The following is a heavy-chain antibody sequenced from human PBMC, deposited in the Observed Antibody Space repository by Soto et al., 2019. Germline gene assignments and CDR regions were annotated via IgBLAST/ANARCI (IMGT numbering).Heavy chain of an antibody. CDR2: ISPDGGRT. CDR1: GYTFTTYY. J-gene: IGHJ4*02. Sequence: ASVKVSCKASGYTFTTYYMHWVRQAPGQGLEWMGIISPDGGRTSYAQKFQGRVTMTRDTSINTDYMELTRLTSDDTAVYYCARAVHTMIQGVRFRVDQWGQGTLVTVSS. V-gene: IGHV1-46*01. D-gene: IGHD3-10*01. CDR3: ARAVHTMIQGVRFRVDQ.